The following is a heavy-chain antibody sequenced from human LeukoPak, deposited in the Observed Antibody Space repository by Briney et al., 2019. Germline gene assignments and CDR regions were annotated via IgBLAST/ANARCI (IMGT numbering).Heavy chain of an antibody. Sequence: PGGSLRLSCAASGFTFSSYAMSWVRQAPGKGLEWVSAISGSGGSTYYADSVKGRFTISRDNSKNTLYLQMNSLRAEDTAVYYCAKDRAGTFYSNYEDAGFDYWGQGTLVTVSS. CDR1: GFTFSSYA. CDR2: ISGSGGST. D-gene: IGHD4-11*01. CDR3: AKDRAGTFYSNYEDAGFDY. V-gene: IGHV3-23*01. J-gene: IGHJ4*02.